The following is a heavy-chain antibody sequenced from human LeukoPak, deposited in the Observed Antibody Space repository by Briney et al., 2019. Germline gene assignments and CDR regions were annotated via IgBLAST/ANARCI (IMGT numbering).Heavy chain of an antibody. V-gene: IGHV3-13*01. CDR1: GFTFSDYD. CDR2: IGTAGDT. CDR3: ARVAKERVGGVYYFDY. Sequence: GGSLRLSCVASGFTFSDYDMHWVRQPTGKGLEWVAAIGTAGDTYYTGSVKGRFTISRENAKNSLYLQMNSLRAGDTAVYYCARVAKERVGGVYYFDYWGQGTLVTVSS. J-gene: IGHJ4*02. D-gene: IGHD1-1*01.